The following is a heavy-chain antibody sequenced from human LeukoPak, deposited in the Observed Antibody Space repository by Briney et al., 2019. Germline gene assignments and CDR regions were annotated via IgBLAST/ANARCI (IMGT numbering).Heavy chain of an antibody. CDR2: IYSGGST. CDR3: ASGLSYGDYEDY. Sequence: GASVKVSSKASGYTFTSYGISWVRQAPGKGLEWVSVIYSGGSTYYADSVKGRFTISRDNSKNTLYLQMNSLRAEDTAVYYCASGLSYGDYEDYWGQGTLVTVSS. J-gene: IGHJ4*02. CDR1: GYTFTSYG. D-gene: IGHD4-17*01. V-gene: IGHV3-53*01.